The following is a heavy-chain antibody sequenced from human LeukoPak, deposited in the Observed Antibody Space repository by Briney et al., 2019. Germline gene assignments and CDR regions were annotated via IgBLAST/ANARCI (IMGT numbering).Heavy chain of an antibody. Sequence: GGSLRLSCAASGFTFSSYAMSWVRQAPRKGLEWVSAISGSGSSTYYADSLKGRFTISRDNSKNTLYLQMNSLRAEDTAVYYCAKDLDDVFYYGMDVWGQGTTVTVSS. D-gene: IGHD1-1*01. CDR3: AKDLDDVFYYGMDV. CDR2: ISGSGSST. CDR1: GFTFSSYA. J-gene: IGHJ6*02. V-gene: IGHV3-23*01.